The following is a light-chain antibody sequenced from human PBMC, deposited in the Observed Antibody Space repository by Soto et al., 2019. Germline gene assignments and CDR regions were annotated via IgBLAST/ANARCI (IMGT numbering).Light chain of an antibody. CDR3: QAWDGGTVV. J-gene: IGLJ2*01. V-gene: IGLV3-1*01. CDR2: XXX. Sequence: SYELTQPPSMSVSPGQTATIACSGDKLGDKYVCWYQQKSGESPILXXXXXXKXXXXXXXXXSGXXSGXTATLTISGTQSXXXXXYXCQAWDGGTVVFGGGTKVTVL. CDR1: KLGDKY.